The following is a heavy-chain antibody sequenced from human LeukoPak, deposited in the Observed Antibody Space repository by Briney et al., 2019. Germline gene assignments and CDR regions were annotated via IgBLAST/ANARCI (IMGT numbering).Heavy chain of an antibody. V-gene: IGHV3-48*01. J-gene: IGHJ4*02. Sequence: GGPLRLSCATSGFTFSSYSMNWVRQAPGKGLEWVSYISSSSTIYYADSVKGRFTISRDNAKNSLYLQMNSLRAEDTAVYYCAIGHYPDASCAGDCYYSYWGQGTLVTVSS. D-gene: IGHD2-21*02. CDR3: AIGHYPDASCAGDCYYSY. CDR1: GFTFSSYS. CDR2: ISSSSTI.